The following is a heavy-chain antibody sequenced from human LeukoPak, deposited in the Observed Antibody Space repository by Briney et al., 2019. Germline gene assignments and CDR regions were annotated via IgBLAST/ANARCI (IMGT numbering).Heavy chain of an antibody. V-gene: IGHV3-23*01. D-gene: IGHD3/OR15-3a*01. CDR3: ATYDVMNGCLDY. CDR1: GLTFSNFA. J-gene: IGHJ4*02. CDR2: ISGGAENT. Sequence: GWSLRLSCAVSGLTFSNFAMAWVRQAPGKGLDWVAGISGGAENTYYGDSAKGRFTISRDNSKNTVDLEMNSLRAEDTAVYFCATYDVMNGCLDYWGQGAQVTVSS.